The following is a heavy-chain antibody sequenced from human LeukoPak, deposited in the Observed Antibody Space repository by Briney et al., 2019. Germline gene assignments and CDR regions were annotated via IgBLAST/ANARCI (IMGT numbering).Heavy chain of an antibody. Sequence: PSETLSLTCGVYGGSFSGYYWTWIRQSPGKGLEWIGEINHSGSTSYNPSLKSRVTISVDTSKNQFSLKLSSVTAADTAVYYCARHHSSSGYSYGLGAFDIWGQGTMVTVSS. D-gene: IGHD5-18*01. CDR3: ARHHSSSGYSYGLGAFDI. CDR1: GGSFSGYY. J-gene: IGHJ3*02. CDR2: INHSGST. V-gene: IGHV4-34*01.